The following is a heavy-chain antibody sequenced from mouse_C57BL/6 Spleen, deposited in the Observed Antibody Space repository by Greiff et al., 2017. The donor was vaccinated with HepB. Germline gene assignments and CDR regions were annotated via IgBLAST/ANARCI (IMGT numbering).Heavy chain of an antibody. Sequence: QVQLQQSGAELARPGASVKLSCKASGYTFTSYGISWVKQRTGQGLEWIGEIYPRSGNTYYNEKFKGKATLTADKSSSTAYMELRSLTSDDSAVYFCARRDYEGYFAVWGTATTVTVSS. CDR2: IYPRSGNT. CDR1: GYTFTSYG. CDR3: ARRDYEGYFAV. V-gene: IGHV1-81*01. J-gene: IGHJ1*03. D-gene: IGHD2-4*01.